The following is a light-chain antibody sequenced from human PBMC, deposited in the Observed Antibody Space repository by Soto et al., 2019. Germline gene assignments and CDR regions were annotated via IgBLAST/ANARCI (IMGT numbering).Light chain of an antibody. V-gene: IGKV1-5*03. J-gene: IGKJ4*01. Sequence: DIQMTQSPSTLSASVGDRVTITCRASQSISTWLALYQQKPGKAPKLLIYKASSLEGGVPSRFSGSGSGTEFNITVSSLQPDDFATYYCQQYNTYPLTFGGGTKVDIK. CDR2: KAS. CDR3: QQYNTYPLT. CDR1: QSISTW.